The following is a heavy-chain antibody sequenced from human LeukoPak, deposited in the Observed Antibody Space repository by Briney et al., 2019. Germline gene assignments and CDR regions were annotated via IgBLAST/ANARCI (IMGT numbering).Heavy chain of an antibody. D-gene: IGHD3-22*01. CDR1: GYTFSTYY. CDR3: AAEAAYYYDSRDAFDV. J-gene: IGHJ3*01. CDR2: INPNYGST. V-gene: IGHV1-46*01. Sequence: ASVKVSCKASGYTFSTYYMFWGRQAPGQGLEWMGLINPNYGSTNYAQKFQERVTITRDMSTSLVYMELSSLRSEDTAVYYCAAEAAYYYDSRDAFDVWGQGTMVTVSS.